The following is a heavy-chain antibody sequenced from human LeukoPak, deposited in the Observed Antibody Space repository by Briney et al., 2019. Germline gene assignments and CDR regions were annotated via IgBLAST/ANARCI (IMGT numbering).Heavy chain of an antibody. Sequence: GGSLSPSFGASGLTASTNNMTWVRQAPGKGLGWVSIIYSGGSTYYADSVKGRFTISRDNSKNTLYLQMNSLRAEDTAVYYCASYRYGSSFAFDIWGQGTMVTVSS. V-gene: IGHV3-66*01. CDR2: IYSGGST. CDR3: ASYRYGSSFAFDI. CDR1: GLTASTNN. J-gene: IGHJ3*02. D-gene: IGHD6-6*01.